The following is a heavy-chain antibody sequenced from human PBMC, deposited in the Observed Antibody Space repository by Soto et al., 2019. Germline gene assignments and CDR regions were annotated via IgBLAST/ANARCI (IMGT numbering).Heavy chain of an antibody. CDR2: IIPIFGTA. J-gene: IGHJ4*02. V-gene: IGHV1-69*05. CDR1: GGTFSSYA. CDR3: ARGRAIAVAV. Sequence: SVKVSCKASGGTFSSYAISWVRQAPGQGLEWMGGIIPIFGTANYAQKFQGRVTITRDTSASTAYMELSSLRSEDTAVYYCARGRAIAVAVWGQGTLVTVSS. D-gene: IGHD6-19*01.